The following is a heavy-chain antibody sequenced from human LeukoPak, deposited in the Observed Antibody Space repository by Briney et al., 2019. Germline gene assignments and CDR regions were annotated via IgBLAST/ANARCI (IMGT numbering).Heavy chain of an antibody. D-gene: IGHD5-18*01. Sequence: ASVKVSCKVSGYTLTELSMHWVRQAPGKGLGWMGGFDPEDGETIYAQKFQGRVTMTEDTSTDTAYMELSSLRSEDTAVYYCATSGDSSRGYSYGPIGYWGQGTLVTVSS. J-gene: IGHJ4*02. V-gene: IGHV1-24*01. CDR1: GYTLTELS. CDR2: FDPEDGET. CDR3: ATSGDSSRGYSYGPIGY.